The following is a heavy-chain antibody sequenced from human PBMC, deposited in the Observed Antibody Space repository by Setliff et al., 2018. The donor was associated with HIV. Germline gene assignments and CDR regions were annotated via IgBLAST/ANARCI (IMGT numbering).Heavy chain of an antibody. D-gene: IGHD3-16*01. CDR3: VRDSARPGGITPP. V-gene: IGHV3-7*03. CDR1: GITFSDQW. CDR2: INLDGSGT. Sequence: PGGSLRLSCAASGITFSDQWMTWFRQPPGKGLEWVANINLDGSGTHYVDSVMGRFTISRDNAKNSLYLRLNSLRVDDTAVYYCVRDSARPGGITPPWGQGTLVTVSS. J-gene: IGHJ5*02.